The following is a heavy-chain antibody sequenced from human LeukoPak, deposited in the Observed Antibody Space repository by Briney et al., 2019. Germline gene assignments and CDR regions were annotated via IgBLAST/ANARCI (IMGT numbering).Heavy chain of an antibody. J-gene: IGHJ5*02. V-gene: IGHV4-34*01. CDR2: INHSGST. CDR1: GGSFSGYY. D-gene: IGHD5-24*01. CDR3: AGGWGDGYKDDS. Sequence: SETLSLTCAVYGGSFSGYYWSWIRQPPGKGLEWIGEINHSGSTNYNPSLKSRVTISVDTSKNQFSLKLSSVTAADPAVYYCAGGWGDGYKDDSWGQGPRVTV.